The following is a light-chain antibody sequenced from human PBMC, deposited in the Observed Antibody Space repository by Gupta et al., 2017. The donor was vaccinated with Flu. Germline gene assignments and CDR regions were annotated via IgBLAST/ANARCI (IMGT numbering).Light chain of an antibody. CDR1: QSVLYSSNNKNY. J-gene: IGKJ2*03. CDR3: QQYDSTPYS. CDR2: WAS. Sequence: DIVMTQSPDSLAVSLGERATINCKSSQSVLYSSNNKNYLAWYKQKPGQPPKLLIYWASTRESGVPDRFSGSGSGTDFTLTISSLQAEDMAVYYCQQYDSTPYSFGQGTKLEIK. V-gene: IGKV4-1*01.